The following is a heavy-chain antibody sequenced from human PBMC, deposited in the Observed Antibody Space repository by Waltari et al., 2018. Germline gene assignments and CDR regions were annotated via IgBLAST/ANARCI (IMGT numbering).Heavy chain of an antibody. CDR2: SNPNSGGT. V-gene: IGHV1-2*06. CDR3: ARSGPYYYGSGSYRPPGY. CDR1: GYTFTGYY. J-gene: IGHJ4*02. D-gene: IGHD3-10*01. Sequence: QVQLVQSGAEVKKPGASVKVSCKASGYTFTGYYMHWVRQAPGQGLEWMWRSNPNSGGTNYAQKFQGRVSMTRDTSISTAYMELSRLRSDDTAVYYCARSGPYYYGSGSYRPPGYWGQGTLVTVSS.